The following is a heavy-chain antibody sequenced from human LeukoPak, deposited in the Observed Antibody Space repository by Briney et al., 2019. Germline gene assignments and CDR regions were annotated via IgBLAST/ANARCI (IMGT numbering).Heavy chain of an antibody. CDR3: ARSTAGILYYYMDV. J-gene: IGHJ6*03. V-gene: IGHV1-2*02. D-gene: IGHD5/OR15-5a*01. CDR1: GYTFSDYY. CDR2: INPNSGDT. Sequence: ASVKVSCKTSGYTFSDYYIHWIRQAPGQGLEWVGWINPNSGDTDYAQKFQGRVTVTRDTSISTAYMELSSLRSEDTAVYYCARSTAGILYYYMDVWGKGTTVTVSS.